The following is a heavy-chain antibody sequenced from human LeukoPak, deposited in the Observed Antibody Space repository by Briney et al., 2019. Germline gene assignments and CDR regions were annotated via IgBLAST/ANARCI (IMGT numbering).Heavy chain of an antibody. J-gene: IGHJ6*02. D-gene: IGHD1-26*01. V-gene: IGHV4-30-4*01. CDR2: IFYTGST. CDR1: GGSISSGDSY. CDR3: AREQQSGTDYYYGMDV. Sequence: SETLSLTCTVSGGSISSGDSYWTWLRPPPGKGLEWIGFIFYTGSTYYNPSLKGRITLSIDTSKNQFSLKLSSVTAADTAVYYCAREQQSGTDYYYGMDVWGQGTTVAVSS.